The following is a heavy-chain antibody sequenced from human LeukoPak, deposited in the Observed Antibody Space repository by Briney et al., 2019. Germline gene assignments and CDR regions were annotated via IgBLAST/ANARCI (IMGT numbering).Heavy chain of an antibody. V-gene: IGHV1-2*02. CDR1: GYTFTGYY. CDR3: ARSALVRGVIIKIGLGY. J-gene: IGHJ4*02. CDR2: INPNSGGT. D-gene: IGHD3-10*01. Sequence: GASVKVSCRASGYTFTGYYMHWVRRAPGQGLEWMGWINPNSGGTKYAQKFQGRVTMTRDTSISTAYMELSRLRSDDTAVYYCARSALVRGVIIKIGLGYWGQGTLVTVSS.